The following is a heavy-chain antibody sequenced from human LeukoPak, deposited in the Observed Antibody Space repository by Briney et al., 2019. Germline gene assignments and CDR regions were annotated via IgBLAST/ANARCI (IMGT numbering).Heavy chain of an antibody. CDR1: GFTFSRYS. J-gene: IGHJ4*02. V-gene: IGHV3-30*03. CDR3: ARNSDYYDYSPQSV. CDR2: IGHDGADK. D-gene: IGHD3-22*01. Sequence: GGSLRLSCAASGFTFSRYSMNWVRQAPGKGLEWVALIGHDGADKYYADSVKGRFLISRDNSKNMLFLQMNSLIIEDTAVYYCARNSDYYDYSPQSVWGQGTLVTVS.